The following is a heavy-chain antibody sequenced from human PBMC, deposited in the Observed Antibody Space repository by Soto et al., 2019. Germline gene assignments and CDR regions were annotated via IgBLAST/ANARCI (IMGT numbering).Heavy chain of an antibody. Sequence: QVQLVQSGDEVKKPGSSVKVSCKASGGTFSSYAISWVRQAPGQGLEWMGGIIPIFGKANYAQKFQGRVTINADKSTSTADMELSRLRSEDTAVYYCANRKGDAFDIWGQGTMVTVSS. CDR2: IIPIFGKA. CDR3: ANRKGDAFDI. CDR1: GGTFSSYA. V-gene: IGHV1-69*06. J-gene: IGHJ3*02.